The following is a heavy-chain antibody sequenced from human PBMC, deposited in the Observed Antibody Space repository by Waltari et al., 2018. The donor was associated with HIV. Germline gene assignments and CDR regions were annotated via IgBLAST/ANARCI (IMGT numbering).Heavy chain of an antibody. J-gene: IGHJ6*02. CDR1: GFTFSSYS. V-gene: IGHV3-21*01. CDR2: IRSSRSYI. D-gene: IGHD3-16*01. CDR3: ARDFWGGYYYGMDV. Sequence: EVQLVESGGGLVKPGGSLRLSCAASGFTFSSYSMNWVRQAPWKGLDWVSSIRSSRSYIYYADSVKGRSTISRDNAKNSLYLQMNSMSADDTAVYECARDFWGGYYYGMDVWGQWTTVTVSS.